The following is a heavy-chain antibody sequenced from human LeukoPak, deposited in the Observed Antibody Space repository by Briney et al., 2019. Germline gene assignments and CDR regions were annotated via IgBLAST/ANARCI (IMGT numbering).Heavy chain of an antibody. V-gene: IGHV1-46*01. CDR2: INPSGGST. CDR1: GDTFTSYY. CDR3: ARATSSSWYETLGADYMDV. J-gene: IGHJ6*03. D-gene: IGHD6-13*01. Sequence: ASVKVSCKASGDTFTSYYMHWVRQAPGQGLEWMGIINPSGGSTSSAQKFQGRVTMTRDMSTSTVCMDLSSLRSEDTAVYYCARATSSSWYETLGADYMDVWGKGTTVTVSS.